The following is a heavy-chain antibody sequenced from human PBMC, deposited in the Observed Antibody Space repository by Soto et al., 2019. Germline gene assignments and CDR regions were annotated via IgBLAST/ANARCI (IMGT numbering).Heavy chain of an antibody. CDR3: AKDRGGDCPDNSCYFGADY. CDR1: GFSFSVYG. CDR2: IWYDASKQ. J-gene: IGHJ4*02. V-gene: IGHV3-30*02. Sequence: GGSLRLSCATSGFSFSVYGMHWVRQAPGKGLEWVAVIWYDASKQFYAASVEGRFTISRENSKNTLSLHMDRLRVEDTAVYYCAKDRGGDCPDNSCYFGADYWGQGTPVTVSS. D-gene: IGHD2-2*01.